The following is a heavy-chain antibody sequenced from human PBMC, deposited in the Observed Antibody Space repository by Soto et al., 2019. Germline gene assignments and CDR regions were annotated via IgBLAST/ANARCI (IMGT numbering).Heavy chain of an antibody. V-gene: IGHV4-59*02. D-gene: IGHD4-17*01. CDR2: IYYSGST. Sequence: PSETLSLTCTVSGGSVNTYYWSWIRQPPGKGLEWIGYIYYSGSTDYNPSLKSRVTMSVDTSNNQLSLKLNSVTAADTAVYFCASHDYSDFPFDYWGQGTLVTVSS. CDR1: GGSVNTYY. CDR3: ASHDYSDFPFDY. J-gene: IGHJ4*02.